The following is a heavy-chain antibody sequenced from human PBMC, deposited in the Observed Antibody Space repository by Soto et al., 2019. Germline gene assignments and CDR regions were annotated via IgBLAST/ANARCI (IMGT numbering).Heavy chain of an antibody. D-gene: IGHD4-17*01. Sequence: QVQLVESGGGVVQPGRSLRLSCAASGFTFSSYGMHWVRQAPGKGLEWVAVISYDGSNKYYADSVKGRFTISRDNSKNTLELQMNSLRAEDTAVYYCAKDLGDGYGDYGFDYWCQGTLVTVSS. CDR2: ISYDGSNK. J-gene: IGHJ4*02. CDR3: AKDLGDGYGDYGFDY. V-gene: IGHV3-30*18. CDR1: GFTFSSYG.